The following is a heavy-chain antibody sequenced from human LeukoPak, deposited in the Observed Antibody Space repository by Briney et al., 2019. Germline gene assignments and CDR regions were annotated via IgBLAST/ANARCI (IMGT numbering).Heavy chain of an antibody. Sequence: SETLSLTCTVSGGSISSYYWSWIRQPPGKGLEWIGRIYTSGSTNYNPSLKSRVTMSVDTSRNQISLKLSSVTAADTAVYYCARSQYCSGGSCYKVIWYFALWGRGTLVTVSS. CDR3: ARSQYCSGGSCYKVIWYFAL. CDR2: IYTSGST. J-gene: IGHJ2*01. CDR1: GGSISSYY. V-gene: IGHV4-4*07. D-gene: IGHD2-15*01.